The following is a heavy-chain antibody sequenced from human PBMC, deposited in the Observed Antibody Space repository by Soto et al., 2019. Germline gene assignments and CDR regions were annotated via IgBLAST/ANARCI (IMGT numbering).Heavy chain of an antibody. CDR3: AKVAPFILGSPV. J-gene: IGHJ4*02. Sequence: PSETLSLTCTVAGGSVSSGDYYWSWIRQPPGRGLEWIGYIYYSGSTNYNPSLKGRFSISRDNAKNSLFLEMSDLTAADTGVYYCAKVAPFILGSPVWGQGTLVTVSS. CDR1: GGSVSSGDYY. D-gene: IGHD2-21*01. V-gene: IGHV4-61*08. CDR2: IYYSGST.